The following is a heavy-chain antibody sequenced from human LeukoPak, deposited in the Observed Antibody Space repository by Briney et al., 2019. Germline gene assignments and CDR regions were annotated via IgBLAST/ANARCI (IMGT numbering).Heavy chain of an antibody. CDR3: AGNYYGSGSYYSEDRY. Sequence: SETLSLTCNVSGGSIRGYYWSWIRQPPGKGLEWIGYIYSSGSTNYNPSLKSRVTISVDTSKNQFSLKLSSVTAADTAVCYCAGNYYGSGSYYSEDRYWGQGTLVTVSS. CDR2: IYSSGST. V-gene: IGHV4-59*08. J-gene: IGHJ4*02. CDR1: GGSIRGYY. D-gene: IGHD3-10*01.